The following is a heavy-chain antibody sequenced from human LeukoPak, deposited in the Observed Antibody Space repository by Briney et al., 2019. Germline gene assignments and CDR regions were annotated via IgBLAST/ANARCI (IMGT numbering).Heavy chain of an antibody. D-gene: IGHD1-26*01. CDR1: GLTFSTYW. Sequence: GGSLRLSCAASGLTFSTYWIHWVRQAPGKGLAWVARINPDGSITTYANSVQGRVTISRDTAKDTLFLQMNSLRAEDTAVYYCAREARVGGALQYWGQGTPVTISS. CDR3: AREARVGGALQY. CDR2: INPDGSIT. J-gene: IGHJ4*02. V-gene: IGHV3-74*03.